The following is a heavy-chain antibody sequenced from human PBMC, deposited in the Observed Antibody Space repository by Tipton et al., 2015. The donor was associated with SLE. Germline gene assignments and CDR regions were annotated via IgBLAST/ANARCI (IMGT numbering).Heavy chain of an antibody. Sequence: QVQLVQSGAEVKKPGASVKVSCKASGYTFTSYDINWVRQATGQGLEWMGWMNPNSGNTGYAEEFQGRVTMTRGTSTGTAYMELSSLRSEDTDVYYCARNREFTGDFDYWGQGTLVNVSS. CDR1: GYTFTSYD. CDR2: MNPNSGNT. J-gene: IGHJ4*02. V-gene: IGHV1-8*01. CDR3: ARNREFTGDFDY. D-gene: IGHD3-10*01.